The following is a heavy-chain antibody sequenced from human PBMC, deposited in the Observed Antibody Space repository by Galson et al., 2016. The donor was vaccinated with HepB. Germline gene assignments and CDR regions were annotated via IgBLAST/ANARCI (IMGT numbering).Heavy chain of an antibody. Sequence: ETLSLTCTVSGASVSSSNCYWGWIRQPPGKGLEWLASVSYSGTTDYKPSLRSRLTISADTSKNHFSLRLSSVTAADTAVYYCARTLSPTNQYFFNSWGQGTLATVSS. CDR2: VSYSGTT. J-gene: IGHJ4*02. D-gene: IGHD1-14*01. CDR1: GASVSSSNCY. CDR3: ARTLSPTNQYFFNS. V-gene: IGHV4-39*02.